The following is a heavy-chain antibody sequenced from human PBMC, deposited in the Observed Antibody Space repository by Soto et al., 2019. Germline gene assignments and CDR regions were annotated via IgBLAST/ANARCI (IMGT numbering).Heavy chain of an antibody. CDR1: GFTFSSYA. V-gene: IGHV3-23*01. CDR2: ISGSGGST. CDR3: AKSQKQLYDYGDYFDY. J-gene: IGHJ4*02. Sequence: EVQLLESGGGLVQPGGSLRLSCAASGFTFSSYAMSWVRQAPGKGLEWVSAISGSGGSTYYADSVKGRFTIPRDNSKNTLHLQMNSLRAEDTAVYYCAKSQKQLYDYGDYFDYWGQGTLVTVSS. D-gene: IGHD4-17*01.